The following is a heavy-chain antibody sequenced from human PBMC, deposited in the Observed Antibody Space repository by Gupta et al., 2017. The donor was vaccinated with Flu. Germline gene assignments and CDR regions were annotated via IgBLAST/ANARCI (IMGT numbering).Heavy chain of an antibody. V-gene: IGHV3-7*01. CDR3: ARHIDWAFDY. Sequence: EVQLVESGGGLVQPGGSLRLSCAASGFNFGSYWMTWVRQAPGKGLEWVANIKQDGSEKYYVDSVKGRFTVSKDNAKNSLYLQMNSLRAEDTSVYYCARHIDWAFDYWGQGSLVIVSS. CDR2: IKQDGSEK. CDR1: GFNFGSYW. D-gene: IGHD3-9*01. J-gene: IGHJ4*02.